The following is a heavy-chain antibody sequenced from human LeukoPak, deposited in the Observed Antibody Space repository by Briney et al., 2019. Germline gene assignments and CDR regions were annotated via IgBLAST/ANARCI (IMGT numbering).Heavy chain of an antibody. Sequence: GGSLRLSCAASGFTFSSYRINWVRQAPGKGLEWVSYISISSSTIYYADSVKGRFTISRDDAKNSLYLQMNSLRDEDTAVYYCARVSGWPWEYWGQGTLVTVSS. J-gene: IGHJ4*02. D-gene: IGHD1-26*01. CDR1: GFTFSSYR. CDR3: ARVSGWPWEY. CDR2: ISISSSTI. V-gene: IGHV3-48*02.